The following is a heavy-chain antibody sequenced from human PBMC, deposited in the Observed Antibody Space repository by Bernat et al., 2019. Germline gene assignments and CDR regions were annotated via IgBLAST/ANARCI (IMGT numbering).Heavy chain of an antibody. CDR2: IVVGSGNT. J-gene: IGHJ6*02. CDR3: AADLWDYYSGSYYVYRYYYGMDV. V-gene: IGHV1-58*02. CDR1: GFTFTSSA. Sequence: QMQLVQSGPEVKKPGTSVKVSCKASGFTFTSSAMQWVRQARGQRLEWIGWIVVGSGNTNYAQKFQERVTITRDMSTSTAYMELSSLRSEDTAVYYCAADLWDYYSGSYYVYRYYYGMDVWGQGTTVTVSS. D-gene: IGHD1-26*01.